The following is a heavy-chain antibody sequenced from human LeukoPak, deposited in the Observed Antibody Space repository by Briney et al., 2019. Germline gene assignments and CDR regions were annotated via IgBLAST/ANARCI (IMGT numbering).Heavy chain of an antibody. J-gene: IGHJ4*02. Sequence: GESLKISCKGSGYTFSSYWIGWVRQMPGKGLEWMGIIYPGDSDTRYSPSLQGQVTISIDTSIGTAYLRWSSLKASDTAIYYCARQNDFRLDYWGQGTLVTVSS. CDR3: ARQNDFRLDY. CDR2: IYPGDSDT. CDR1: GYTFSSYW. D-gene: IGHD3-3*01. V-gene: IGHV5-51*01.